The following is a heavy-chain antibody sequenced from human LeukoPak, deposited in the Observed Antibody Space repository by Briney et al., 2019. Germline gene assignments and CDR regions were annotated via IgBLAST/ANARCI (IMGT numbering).Heavy chain of an antibody. CDR1: GSTFSSYS. Sequence: GGSLRLSCAASGSTFSSYSMNWVRQAPGKGLEWVSSISSSSSYIYYADSVKGRFTISRDNAKNSLYLQMNSLRAEDKAVYYCARADYTYYYDSSGPNSFDYWGQGTLVTVSS. D-gene: IGHD3-22*01. CDR3: ARADYTYYYDSSGPNSFDY. J-gene: IGHJ4*02. V-gene: IGHV3-21*01. CDR2: ISSSSSYI.